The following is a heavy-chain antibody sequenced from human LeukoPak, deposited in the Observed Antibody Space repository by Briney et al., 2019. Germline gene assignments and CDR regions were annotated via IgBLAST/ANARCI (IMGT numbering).Heavy chain of an antibody. CDR3: ASPSGGSDEFHY. D-gene: IGHD2-15*01. V-gene: IGHV4-39*01. CDR2: IYYSGST. J-gene: IGHJ4*02. CDR1: GGSISSSSYY. Sequence: KPSETLSLTCTVSGGSISSSSYYWGWIRQPPGKGLEWIGSIYYSGSTYYNPSLKSRVTISVDTSKNQFSLKLSSVTAADTAVYYCASPSGGSDEFHYWGQGTLVTVSS.